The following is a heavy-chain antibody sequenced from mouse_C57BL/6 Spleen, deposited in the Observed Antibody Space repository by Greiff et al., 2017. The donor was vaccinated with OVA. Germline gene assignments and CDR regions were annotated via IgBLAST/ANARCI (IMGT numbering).Heavy chain of an antibody. D-gene: IGHD4-1*01. CDR2: IDPSDSYT. J-gene: IGHJ3*01. Sequence: VQLQQPGAELVMPGASVKLSCKASGYTFTSYWMHWVKQRPGQGLEWIGEIDPSDSYTNYNQKFKGKSTLTVDKSYSTAYMQLSSLTSEDSAVYYCARSKLGEGAWFAYWGQGTLVTVSA. V-gene: IGHV1-69*01. CDR3: ARSKLGEGAWFAY. CDR1: GYTFTSYW.